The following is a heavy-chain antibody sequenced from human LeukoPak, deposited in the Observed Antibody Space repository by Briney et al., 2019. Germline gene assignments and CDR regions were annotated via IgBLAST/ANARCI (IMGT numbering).Heavy chain of an antibody. CDR1: GDCISRYY. V-gene: IGHV4-59*08. Sequence: SDTLTLTCNVSGDCISRYYWSWMRQPPGKGLEWIAYIYYTGSTTYNTSLKSRVTISVDTSKNQFSLKLNSVTAADTAVYYWARHQEGIAVAFDYWGQGTLVTVSS. D-gene: IGHD6-19*01. J-gene: IGHJ4*02. CDR3: ARHQEGIAVAFDY. CDR2: IYYTGST.